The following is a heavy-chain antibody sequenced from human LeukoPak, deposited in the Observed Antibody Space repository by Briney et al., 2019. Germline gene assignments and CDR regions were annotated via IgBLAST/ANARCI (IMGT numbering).Heavy chain of an antibody. CDR2: ISSSSSYI. J-gene: IGHJ4*02. CDR1: GFTSSSYG. V-gene: IGHV3-21*01. Sequence: GGSLRLSCAASGFTSSSYGMHWVRQAPGKGLEWVSSISSSSSYIYYADSVKGRFTISRDNAKNSLYLQMNSLRAEDTAVYYCARERAGHIVVPDYWGQGTLVTVS. D-gene: IGHD2-2*01. CDR3: ARERAGHIVVPDY.